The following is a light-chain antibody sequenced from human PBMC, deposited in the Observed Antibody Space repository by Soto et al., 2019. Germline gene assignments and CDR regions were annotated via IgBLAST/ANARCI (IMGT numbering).Light chain of an antibody. J-gene: IGLJ2*01. V-gene: IGLV2-23*01. CDR3: CSYAGSSSYVV. CDR2: EGS. Sequence: QSALTQPASGSGSPGQSITISFTGTSSDVGGYNLVSWYEQHPGKAPKLMIYEGSKRPSGVSNRFSGSKSGNTASLTISGLQAEDAADYYCCSYAGSSSYVVFGGGTKLTV. CDR1: SSDVGGYNL.